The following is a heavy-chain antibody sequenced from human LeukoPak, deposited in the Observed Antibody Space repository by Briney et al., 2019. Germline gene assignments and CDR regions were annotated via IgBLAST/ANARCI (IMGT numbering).Heavy chain of an antibody. D-gene: IGHD1-20*01. J-gene: IGHJ4*02. Sequence: PGGSLRLSCAASGFTFSSYSMSWVRQAPGKGWEWVSAISSSGGSTDYTDSVKGRFTISRDNSKNTLYLQIHSLRAEDTAVYYCAKKMSITAASQVDYWGQGTLVTVSS. CDR3: AKKMSITAASQVDY. V-gene: IGHV3-23*01. CDR2: ISSSGGST. CDR1: GFTFSSYS.